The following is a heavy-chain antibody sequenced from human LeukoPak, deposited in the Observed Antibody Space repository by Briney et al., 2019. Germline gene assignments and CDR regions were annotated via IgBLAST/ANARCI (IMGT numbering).Heavy chain of an antibody. D-gene: IGHD3-9*01. J-gene: IGHJ4*02. CDR1: GFTFSTYG. CDR3: AKGRPVLRYLDWRFDY. CDR2: IRYDGSNK. V-gene: IGHV3-30*02. Sequence: PGGSLRLSCAASGFTFSTYGMHWVRQAPGKGLEWVAFIRYDGSNKYYADSVKGRFTISRDNSKNTLYLQMNSLRAEDTAVYYCAKGRPVLRYLDWRFDYWGQGTLVTVSS.